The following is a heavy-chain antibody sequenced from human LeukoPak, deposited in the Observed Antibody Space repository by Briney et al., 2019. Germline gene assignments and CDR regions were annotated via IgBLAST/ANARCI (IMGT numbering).Heavy chain of an antibody. J-gene: IGHJ4*02. V-gene: IGHV3-7*01. CDR1: GFTFSTYW. CDR2: INQDGSRQ. Sequence: GGSLRLSCAASGFTFSTYWMNWVRQAPGKGLEWVANINQDGSRQNYVDSVRGRFTFSRDNAMNSLFLQMNSLRVEDTAVYYCARDVQGGAFDYWGQGTLVTVSS. D-gene: IGHD1-1*01. CDR3: ARDVQGGAFDY.